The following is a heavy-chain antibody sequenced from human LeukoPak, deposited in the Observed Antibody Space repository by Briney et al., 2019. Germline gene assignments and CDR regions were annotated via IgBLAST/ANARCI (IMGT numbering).Heavy chain of an antibody. D-gene: IGHD6-13*01. CDR3: VRQEAGAAGSSPVPPDY. CDR2: NYNGGGNT. J-gene: IGHJ4*02. V-gene: IGHV5-51*01. Sequence: SSEAACSFFTSYWNGWGRHLPRGGLERGGINYNGGGNTKYNPSLHSQITISADTSSTTSSLQWSRLHAAATALYYCVRQEAGAAGSSPVPPDYWGQGTLVTVSS. CDR1: CSFFTSYW.